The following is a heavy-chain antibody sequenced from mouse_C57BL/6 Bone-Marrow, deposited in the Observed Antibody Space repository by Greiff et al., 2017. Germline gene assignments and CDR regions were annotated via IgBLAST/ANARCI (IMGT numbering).Heavy chain of an antibody. CDR1: GYTFTSYW. J-gene: IGHJ3*01. CDR3: ARSVYDYGGAWFAY. D-gene: IGHD2-4*01. V-gene: IGHV1-64*01. Sequence: QVQLQQPGAELVKPGASVKLSCKASGYTFTSYWMHWVKQRPGQGLEWIGMIHPNSGSTNYNEKFKSKATLTVDKSSSTAYMQLSSLTSEDSAVYYCARSVYDYGGAWFAYWGQGTLVTVSA. CDR2: IHPNSGST.